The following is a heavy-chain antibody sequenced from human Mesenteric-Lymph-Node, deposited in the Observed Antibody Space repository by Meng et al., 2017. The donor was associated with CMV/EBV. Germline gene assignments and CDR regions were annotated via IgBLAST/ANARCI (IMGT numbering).Heavy chain of an antibody. CDR2: INPNSGGT. V-gene: IGHV1-2*02. CDR3: AVGYCSSISCYFGMDV. CDR1: RYTFTSYA. Sequence: ASVKVSCKASRYTFTSYAVNWVRQAPGQGLEWMGWINPNSGGTNYAQKFQGRVTMTRDTSISTAYMDLSRLRSDDTAVYYCAVGYCSSISCYFGMDVWGQGTTVTVSS. J-gene: IGHJ6*02. D-gene: IGHD2-2*01.